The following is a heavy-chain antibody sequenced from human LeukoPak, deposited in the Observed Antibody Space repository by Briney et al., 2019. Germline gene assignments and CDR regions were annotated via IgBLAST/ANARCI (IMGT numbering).Heavy chain of an antibody. Sequence: GGSLILSCVASGFTFGDAWMSWVRQAPGKGLEWVGRIKSKADGETTDYAAPVKGRFSISRDDSKNTLYLQMNSLETEDTGVYYCARFVVLSISNGYWGQGALVTVSS. V-gene: IGHV3-15*01. D-gene: IGHD2-2*01. CDR1: GFTFGDAW. CDR3: ARFVVLSISNGY. J-gene: IGHJ4*02. CDR2: IKSKADGETT.